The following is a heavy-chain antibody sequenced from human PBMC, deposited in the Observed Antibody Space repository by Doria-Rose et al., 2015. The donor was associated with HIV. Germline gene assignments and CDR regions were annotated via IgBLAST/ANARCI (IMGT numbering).Heavy chain of an antibody. Sequence: SGPVLAKPTETLTLTCTVSGVSLSSPGMGVSWIRQPPGQALEWLANIFSDDERSYKTSPKSRLTISRGTSKSQVVLTMTDMDPVDTATYYCARIKSSRWYHKYYFDFWGQGTLVIVSA. CDR3: ARIKSSRWYHKYYFDF. CDR2: IFSDDER. V-gene: IGHV2-26*01. J-gene: IGHJ4*02. CDR1: GVSLSSPGMG. D-gene: IGHD6-13*01.